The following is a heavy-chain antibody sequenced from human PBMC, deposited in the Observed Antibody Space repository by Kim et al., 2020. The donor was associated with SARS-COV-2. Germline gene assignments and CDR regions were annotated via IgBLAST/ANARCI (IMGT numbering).Heavy chain of an antibody. D-gene: IGHD3-9*01. V-gene: IGHV3-30*18. Sequence: GGSLRLSCAASGFTFSSYGMHWVRQAPGKGLEWVAVISYDGSNKYYADSVKGRFTISRDNSKNTLYLQMNSLRAEDTAVYYCAKDLYDILTGYLDDYWGQGTLVTVSS. CDR1: GFTFSSYG. CDR2: ISYDGSNK. CDR3: AKDLYDILTGYLDDY. J-gene: IGHJ4*02.